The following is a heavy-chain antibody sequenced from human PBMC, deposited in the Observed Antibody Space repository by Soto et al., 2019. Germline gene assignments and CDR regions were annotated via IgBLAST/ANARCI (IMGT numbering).Heavy chain of an antibody. CDR3: ATSYGSGYRAFDF. J-gene: IGHJ4*02. D-gene: IGHD2-2*03. V-gene: IGHV1-69*04. CDR1: GDTFNFYS. CDR2: VNPILSMS. Sequence: QVQLVQSGAEVKRPGSSVKVSCKASGDTFNFYSINWVRQAPGLGLEWMGRVNPILSMSNYAQRFQGRVTMTEDKSSITTYMELSGLRSDDTAIYYCATSYGSGYRAFDFWGQGALVTVSS.